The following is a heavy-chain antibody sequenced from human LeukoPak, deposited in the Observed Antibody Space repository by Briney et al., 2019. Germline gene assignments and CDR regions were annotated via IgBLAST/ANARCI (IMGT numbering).Heavy chain of an antibody. D-gene: IGHD3/OR15-3a*01. J-gene: IGHJ4*02. Sequence: GGSLRLSCAASGFSFNTYGMHWVRQAPGKGLEWVAVISYDGSYKYYADSVKGRFTISRDNSKNTLYLQMNSLRAEDTAVYYCAKKYYDFTYSYYFDYWGQGTLVTVSS. CDR1: GFSFNTYG. CDR3: AKKYYDFTYSYYFDY. CDR2: ISYDGSYK. V-gene: IGHV3-30*18.